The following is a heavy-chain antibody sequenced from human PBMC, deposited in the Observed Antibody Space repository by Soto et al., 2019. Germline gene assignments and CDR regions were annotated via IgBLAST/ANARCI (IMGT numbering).Heavy chain of an antibody. CDR3: ARNKYYDILTGNPVGLFDF. Sequence: GESLKISCKGSGNSFTTFWIAWVRQMPGKGLVWMGMIYPADSDTRYSPSFQGQVTISADKSISTAYLQWSSLKTSDTAMYYCARNKYYDILTGNPVGLFDFWGQGTLVTVSS. CDR1: GNSFTTFW. J-gene: IGHJ4*02. D-gene: IGHD3-9*01. CDR2: IYPADSDT. V-gene: IGHV5-51*01.